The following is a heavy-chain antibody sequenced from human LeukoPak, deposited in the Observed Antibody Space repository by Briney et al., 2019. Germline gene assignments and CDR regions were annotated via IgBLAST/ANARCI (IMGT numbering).Heavy chain of an antibody. V-gene: IGHV4-34*01. D-gene: IGHD5-18*01. CDR2: INHSGSS. CDR3: APRGDIEHSYVYGKWFDP. J-gene: IGHJ5*02. CDR1: GGSFSAYY. Sequence: SETLSLTCAVYGGSFSAYYWTWIRLPPGKGLEWIGEINHSGSSNYNSSLRSRVTISVGTSYKQFSLRLSSVTAADTAVYYCAPRGDIEHSYVYGKWFDPWGQGTRVTVSS.